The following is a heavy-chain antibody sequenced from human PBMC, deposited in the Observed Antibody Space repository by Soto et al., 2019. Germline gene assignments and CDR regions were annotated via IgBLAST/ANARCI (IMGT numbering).Heavy chain of an antibody. CDR2: IYYSGST. D-gene: IGHD6-13*01. CDR3: ARDPYSSSHGGLRGGYGMDV. V-gene: IGHV4-59*01. Sequence: QVQLQESGPGLVKPSETLSLTCSVSGGSISSNYWSWIRQPPGKGLEWIGYIYYSGSTNYNPSLKSRVTISADTAKNQFSLKLSTVTAADTAVYYCARDPYSSSHGGLRGGYGMDVWGQGTTVTVSS. J-gene: IGHJ6*02. CDR1: GGSISSNY.